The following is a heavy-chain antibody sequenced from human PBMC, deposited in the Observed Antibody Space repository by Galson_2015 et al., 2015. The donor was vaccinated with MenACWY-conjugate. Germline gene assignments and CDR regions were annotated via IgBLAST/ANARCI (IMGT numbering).Heavy chain of an antibody. Sequence: SLRLSCAASGFTFSDYEMNWVRQAPGKGLEWLSYISSSGGTIKYEDSVKGRFTISRDNAKNSLFLQINSVRAEDTAFYYCAREDRRDALDLWGPGTMVTVSS. J-gene: IGHJ3*01. V-gene: IGHV3-48*03. CDR1: GFTFSDYE. CDR3: AREDRRDALDL. CDR2: ISSSGGTI.